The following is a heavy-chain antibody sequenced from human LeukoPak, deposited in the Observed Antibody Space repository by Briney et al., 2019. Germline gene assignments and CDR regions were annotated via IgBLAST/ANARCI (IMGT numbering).Heavy chain of an antibody. J-gene: IGHJ3*02. CDR1: GFTFSDYY. Sequence: GGSLRLSCAASGFTFSDYYMSWIRQAPGKGLEWVSYISSSGSTIYYADSVKGRFTISRDNAKNSLYLQMNSLRAEDTAVYYCARSIMITFGGVIGDAFDIWGQGTMVTVSS. CDR3: ARSIMITFGGVIGDAFDI. D-gene: IGHD3-16*02. CDR2: ISSSGSTI. V-gene: IGHV3-11*04.